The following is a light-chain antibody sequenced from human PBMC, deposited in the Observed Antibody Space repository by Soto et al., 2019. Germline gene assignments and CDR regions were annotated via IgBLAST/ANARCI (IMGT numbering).Light chain of an antibody. V-gene: IGKV3-11*01. Sequence: EIVLTQSPATLSLSPGERATLSCRASQSVSNYLAWYQQKPGQAPRLLIYDASNRATGIPARFSGSGSGTDFTLTISSLESADFGVYYSQHRSTRSYTFGQGTNLEIK. J-gene: IGKJ2*01. CDR3: QHRSTRSYT. CDR1: QSVSNY. CDR2: DAS.